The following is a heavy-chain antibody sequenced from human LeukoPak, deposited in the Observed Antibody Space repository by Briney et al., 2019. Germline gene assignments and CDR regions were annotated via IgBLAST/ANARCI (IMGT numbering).Heavy chain of an antibody. J-gene: IGHJ1*01. D-gene: IGHD3-3*01. CDR3: ARDRVVETYGPPGALDH. CDR2: ISYDGSNK. Sequence: GGSLRLSCAASGFTFSSHTLHWVRQAPGKGLEWVAFISYDGSNKYYTDSVRGRFTISRDNSKNTLYLQMNSLRAEDTAVYYCARDRVVETYGPPGALDHWGQGTLVTVSS. V-gene: IGHV3-30-3*01. CDR1: GFTFSSHT.